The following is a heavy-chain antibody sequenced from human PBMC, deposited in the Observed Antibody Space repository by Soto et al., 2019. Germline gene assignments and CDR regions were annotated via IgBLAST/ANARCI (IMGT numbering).Heavy chain of an antibody. Sequence: SEPLSLTCSVSGASISSGAYYWRWIRQHPGEGLEWIGHIYFLGSTSYNPSLKSRVTISIDTSKRQFSLNLTSVTAADTAVYYCAREPWGEPGLFDFWGQGARVTVSS. J-gene: IGHJ4*02. V-gene: IGHV4-31*03. CDR1: GASISSGAYY. D-gene: IGHD3-16*01. CDR3: AREPWGEPGLFDF. CDR2: IYFLGST.